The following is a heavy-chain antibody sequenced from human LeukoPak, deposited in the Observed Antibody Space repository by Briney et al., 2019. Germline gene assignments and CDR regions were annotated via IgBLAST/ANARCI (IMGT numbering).Heavy chain of an antibody. D-gene: IGHD2-2*01. V-gene: IGHV3-30*02. Sequence: GGSLRLSCAASGFTFSSYGMHWVRQAPGKGLEWVAFIRYDGSNKYYADSVKGRFTISRDNSKNTLYLQMNSLRAEDTAVYYCARDLSSTSSWATVPDYWGQGTLVTVSS. CDR2: IRYDGSNK. J-gene: IGHJ4*02. CDR3: ARDLSSTSSWATVPDY. CDR1: GFTFSSYG.